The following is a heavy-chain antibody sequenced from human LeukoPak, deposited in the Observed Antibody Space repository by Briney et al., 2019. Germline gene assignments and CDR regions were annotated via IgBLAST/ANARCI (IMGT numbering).Heavy chain of an antibody. J-gene: IGHJ4*02. CDR1: GFTFSNFW. V-gene: IGHV3-20*04. CDR2: INWNGGST. D-gene: IGHD2-2*01. Sequence: GGSLRLSCAASGFTFSNFWMHWVRQAPGKGLEWVSGINWNGGSTGYADSVKGRFTISRDNAKNSLYLQMNSLRAEDTALYYCARGETVPEYFDYWGQGTLVTVSS. CDR3: ARGETVPEYFDY.